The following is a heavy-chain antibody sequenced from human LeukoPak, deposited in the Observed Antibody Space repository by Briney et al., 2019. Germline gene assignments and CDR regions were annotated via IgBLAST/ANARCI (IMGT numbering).Heavy chain of an antibody. CDR3: ARDGYDILTGYFDY. V-gene: IGHV3-33*01. Sequence: GGSLRLSCTASKFTFSSYGMHWVRQAPGKGLEWVVVIWFDGSNIYYADSVKGRFTISRDNSKNTLYLQMNSLRAEDTAVYYCARDGYDILTGYFDYWGQGTLVTVSS. J-gene: IGHJ4*02. CDR1: KFTFSSYG. CDR2: IWFDGSNI. D-gene: IGHD3-9*01.